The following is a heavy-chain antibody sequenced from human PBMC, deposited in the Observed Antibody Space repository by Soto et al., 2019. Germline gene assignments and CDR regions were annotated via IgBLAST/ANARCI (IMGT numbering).Heavy chain of an antibody. CDR2: IITYIGNT. D-gene: IGHD1-26*01. V-gene: IGHV1-18*01. Sequence: QVQLVQSGPEVKKPGASVKVSSKASGYTFTTYGVSWLRQAPGQGLEWMGWIITYIGNTNYAQKLQDRVTMSTDTSTSTAYMELRSLRSDDTAVYYCARDNSGTFDIWGQGTMVTVSS. CDR3: ARDNSGTFDI. J-gene: IGHJ3*02. CDR1: GYTFTTYG.